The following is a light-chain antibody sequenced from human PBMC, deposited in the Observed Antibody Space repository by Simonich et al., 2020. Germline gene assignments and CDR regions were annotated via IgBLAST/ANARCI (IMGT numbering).Light chain of an antibody. Sequence: QSVLTQPPSASGTPGQRVTISCSGSSSNIGSNYVYWYQQLPGTAPKLLIYRNNRRPSGVPDRFSGSKSGTSASLAISGLQSEDEADYYCAAWDDSLNGRVFGGGTKLTVL. J-gene: IGLJ3*02. V-gene: IGLV1-47*01. CDR2: RNN. CDR1: SSNIGSNY. CDR3: AAWDDSLNGRV.